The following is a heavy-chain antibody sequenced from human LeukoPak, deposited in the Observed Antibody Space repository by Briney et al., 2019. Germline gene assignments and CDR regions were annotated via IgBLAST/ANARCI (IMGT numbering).Heavy chain of an antibody. D-gene: IGHD3-10*01. V-gene: IGHV1-24*01. CDR1: GDTRSELT. CDR2: FDPEDGET. CDR3: ATGTPLPSMVRGVMGYFDY. J-gene: IGHJ4*02. Sequence: ASVKVSCKHSGDTRSELTMYCVREGPRKRVEWGGGFDPEDGETIYAQKFQRRVTMTEDTSTDTAYMELSSLRSEDTGVYYCATGTPLPSMVRGVMGYFDYWGEGTLVTVSS.